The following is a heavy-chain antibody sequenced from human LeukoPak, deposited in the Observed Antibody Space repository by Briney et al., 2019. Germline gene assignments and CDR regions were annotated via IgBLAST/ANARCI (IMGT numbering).Heavy chain of an antibody. J-gene: IGHJ5*02. CDR3: ARGPVITMVQGVIGWFDP. V-gene: IGHV4-34*01. D-gene: IGHD3-10*01. Sequence: SETLSLTCAVYGGSFSGYYWSWIRQPPGKGLEWIGEINHSGSTNYNPSLKSRVTISVDTSKNQFSLKLSSVTAADTAVYYCARGPVITMVQGVIGWFDPWGQGTLVTVS. CDR2: INHSGST. CDR1: GGSFSGYY.